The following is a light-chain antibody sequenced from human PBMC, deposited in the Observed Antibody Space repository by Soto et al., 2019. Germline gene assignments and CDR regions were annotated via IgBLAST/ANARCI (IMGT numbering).Light chain of an antibody. CDR1: SSDVGGYTY. CDR3: CSSTSSNAYV. Sequence: QSALTQPASVSGSPGQSITISCTGTSSDVGGYTYVSWYQQHPGKAPKLMIYDVSHRPSGVSNRSSGSKSGNTASLTISGLQAEDEADYYCCSSTSSNAYVFGTGTKVTVL. V-gene: IGLV2-14*01. J-gene: IGLJ1*01. CDR2: DVS.